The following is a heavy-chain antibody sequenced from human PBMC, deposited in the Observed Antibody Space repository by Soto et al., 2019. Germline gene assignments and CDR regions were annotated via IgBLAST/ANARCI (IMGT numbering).Heavy chain of an antibody. CDR3: ARDISYYHDDRGYSNFDY. V-gene: IGHV1-18*01. D-gene: IGHD3-22*01. Sequence: QVQLVQSGTDVKRPGASVKVSCRVAGYTFTGYGISWMRQAPGQGLEWMGWVSGSNGDTKYVENYQGRVTMTIDTSTSTAYMELRSLRSDDTAVYYCARDISYYHDDRGYSNFDYWGQGTLVTVSP. J-gene: IGHJ4*02. CDR1: GYTFTGYG. CDR2: VSGSNGDT.